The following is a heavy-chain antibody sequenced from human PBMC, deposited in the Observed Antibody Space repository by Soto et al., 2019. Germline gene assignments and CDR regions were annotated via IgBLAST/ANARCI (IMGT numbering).Heavy chain of an antibody. Sequence: PGWSLRLSCAAPGFTLSSYGVHWVRQAPRKGLEWVALIWFDGSDKYYADSVKGRFTISRDDSKNTVFLQMNSLRAEDTAVYYCAIGSATLPLDSWGLGTLVTVSS. D-gene: IGHD3-10*01. CDR2: IWFDGSDK. CDR1: GFTLSSYG. V-gene: IGHV3-33*01. J-gene: IGHJ4*02. CDR3: AIGSATLPLDS.